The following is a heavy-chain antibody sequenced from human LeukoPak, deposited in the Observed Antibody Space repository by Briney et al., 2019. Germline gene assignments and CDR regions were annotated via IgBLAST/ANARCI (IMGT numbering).Heavy chain of an antibody. CDR3: ARGPKTAETWYYYDSSGYRPDFDY. V-gene: IGHV4-39*07. CDR1: GFSLSTSGM. D-gene: IGHD3-22*01. J-gene: IGHJ4*02. Sequence: ESGPTLVNPTQTLTLTCTFSGFSLSTSGMCVSWIRQPPGKGLEWIGEINHSGSTNYNPSLKSRVTISVDTSKNQFSLKLSSVTAADTAVYYCARGPKTAETWYYYDSSGYRPDFDYWGQGTLVTVSS. CDR2: INHSGST.